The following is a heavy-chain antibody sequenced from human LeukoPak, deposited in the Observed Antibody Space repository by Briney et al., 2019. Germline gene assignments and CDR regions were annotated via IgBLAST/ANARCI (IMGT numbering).Heavy chain of an antibody. Sequence: GGSLRLSCAASGFTFSSSAMHWVRQAPGKGLEWVALISYDGTYKYYADSVKGRFTISRDNSKNTLYLQMNSLRAEDTAVYYCAKDFPDYGDYGNWFDPWGQGTLVTVSS. J-gene: IGHJ5*02. CDR2: ISYDGTYK. CDR3: AKDFPDYGDYGNWFDP. D-gene: IGHD4-17*01. CDR1: GFTFSSSA. V-gene: IGHV3-30*04.